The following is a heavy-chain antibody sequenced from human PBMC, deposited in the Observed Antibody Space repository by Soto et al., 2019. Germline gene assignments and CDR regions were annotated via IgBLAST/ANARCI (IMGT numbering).Heavy chain of an antibody. D-gene: IGHD2-21*01. J-gene: IGHJ4*02. V-gene: IGHV3-53*01. CDR1: GFSVGGNY. Sequence: GGSLRLSCAASGFSVGGNYMSWVRQAPGKGLELVSLIYSGGNPFYADSMKGRFTLSRDNPNNMLYLQMDSLRAEDTAVYYCARGPNSDCWGQGTLVTVSS. CDR3: ARGPNSDC. CDR2: IYSGGNP.